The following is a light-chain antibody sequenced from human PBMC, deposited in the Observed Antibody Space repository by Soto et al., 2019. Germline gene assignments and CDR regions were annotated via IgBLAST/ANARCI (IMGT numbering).Light chain of an antibody. Sequence: QSALTQPASVSGSPGQSITISCTGTSSDVGGYNYVSWYQQHPGKAPKLMIYDVSNRPSGVSNRFSGSKSGNTASLTISGLPAEDEADYYCSSYTSSSPPSYVFGTGTKLTVL. CDR2: DVS. CDR1: SSDVGGYNY. CDR3: SSYTSSSPPSYV. J-gene: IGLJ1*01. V-gene: IGLV2-14*01.